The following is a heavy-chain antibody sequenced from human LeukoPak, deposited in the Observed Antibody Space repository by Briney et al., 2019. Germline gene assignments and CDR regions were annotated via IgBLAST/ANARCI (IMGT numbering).Heavy chain of an antibody. V-gene: IGHV1-18*01. CDR1: GYTFPSYG. CDR3: ARDGLTYGSTDT. J-gene: IGHJ5*02. D-gene: IGHD3-10*01. Sequence: ASLKVSCKASGYTFPSYGISWVRQAPGQGLEWMGWISAYNSNTNYAQNLQGRVTMTTDTSTSTAYMELRSLRSDDTAVYYCARDGLTYGSTDTWGQGTLVTVSS. CDR2: ISAYNSNT.